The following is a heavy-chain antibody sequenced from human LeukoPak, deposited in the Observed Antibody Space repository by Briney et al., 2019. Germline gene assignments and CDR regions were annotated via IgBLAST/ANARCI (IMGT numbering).Heavy chain of an antibody. J-gene: IGHJ6*03. CDR1: GYTFTSYY. D-gene: IGHD5-18*01. CDR2: INPSGGST. V-gene: IGHV1-46*01. Sequence: ASVKVSCKASGYTFTSYYMHWVRQAPGQGFEWMGIINPSGGSTSYAQKFQGRVTMTRDMSASTVYMELSSLRSEDTAVYYCARERNGDTAIYYYYMDVWGKGTTVTVSS. CDR3: ARERNGDTAIYYYYMDV.